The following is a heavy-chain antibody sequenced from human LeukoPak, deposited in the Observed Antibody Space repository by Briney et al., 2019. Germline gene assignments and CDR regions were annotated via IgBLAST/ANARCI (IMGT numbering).Heavy chain of an antibody. CDR2: IKSKTDGGTT. CDR3: TTVRPYGDYPLH. J-gene: IGHJ4*02. CDR1: GCTFSNAW. V-gene: IGHV3-15*01. D-gene: IGHD4-17*01. Sequence: GGSLRLSCAASGCTFSNAWMSWVRQAPGKGLEWVGRIKSKTDGGTTDYAAPVKGRFTISRDDSKNTLYLQMNSLKTEDTAVYYCTTVRPYGDYPLHWGQGTLVTVSS.